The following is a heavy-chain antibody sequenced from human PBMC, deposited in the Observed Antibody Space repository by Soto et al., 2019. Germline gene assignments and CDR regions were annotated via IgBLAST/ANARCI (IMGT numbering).Heavy chain of an antibody. J-gene: IGHJ6*03. V-gene: IGHV1-18*01. D-gene: IGHD6-19*01. CDR3: ARDRGVAPPVAGNTHYYYYMDV. CDR2: ISGFNGNT. Sequence: QDQLVQSGAEVKKPGASVTVSCKASGYSFTNYGITWVRQAPGQGLEWMGWISGFNGNTHYAQKLQGRVTMTTDASTSTAYMELRSLRPDDTAVYYCARDRGVAPPVAGNTHYYYYMDVWGKGTTVTVSS. CDR1: GYSFTNYG.